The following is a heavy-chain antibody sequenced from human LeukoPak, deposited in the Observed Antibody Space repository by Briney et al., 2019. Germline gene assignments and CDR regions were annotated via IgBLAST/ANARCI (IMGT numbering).Heavy chain of an antibody. CDR3: ARDGAAVAGDFDY. J-gene: IGHJ4*02. CDR2: ISGSGKTI. Sequence: GGSLRLSCAASGFTFGSFEMNWVRQAPGKGLEWVSYISGSGKTIYYAHSVKGRFTISRDNAKNSLYLQMDSLRAEDTGVYYCARDGAAVAGDFDYWGQGTLVTVSS. V-gene: IGHV3-48*03. D-gene: IGHD6-19*01. CDR1: GFTFGSFE.